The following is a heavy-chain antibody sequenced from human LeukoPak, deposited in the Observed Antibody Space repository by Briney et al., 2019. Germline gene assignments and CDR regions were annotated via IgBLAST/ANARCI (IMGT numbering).Heavy chain of an antibody. J-gene: IGHJ3*02. V-gene: IGHV3-15*01. CDR3: TTRPPPDDAFDI. Sequence: PGRSLRLSCAASGFTFSNAWMSWVRQAPGKGLEWVGRIKSKTDGGTTDYAAPVKGRFTISRDDSKNTLYLQMNSLKTEDTAVYYCTTRPPPDDAFDIWGQGTMVTVSS. CDR2: IKSKTDGGTT. D-gene: IGHD6-6*01. CDR1: GFTFSNAW.